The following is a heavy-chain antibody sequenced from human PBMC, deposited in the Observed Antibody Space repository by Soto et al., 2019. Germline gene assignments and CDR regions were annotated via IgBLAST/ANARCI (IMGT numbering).Heavy chain of an antibody. CDR1: GFTFTDYA. CDR2: ISGIGGST. V-gene: IGHV3-23*01. J-gene: IGHJ4*02. D-gene: IGHD6-13*01. Sequence: GGPLRLSCAASGFTFTDYALSWVSQALGKGLEWVATISGIGGSTYLADSVKGRLSISRDNSKNTVPLLMNSLRAEDTAVYFCARGSSGYVSSWYYFDYWGRGTLVTVSS. CDR3: ARGSSGYVSSWYYFDY.